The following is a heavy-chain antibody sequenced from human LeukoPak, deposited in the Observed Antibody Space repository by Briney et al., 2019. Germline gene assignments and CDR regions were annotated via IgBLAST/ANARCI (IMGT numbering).Heavy chain of an antibody. CDR3: ARHSSGRYWGYFDY. Sequence: ASVMVSCKASGYTFTSYGISWVRQAPGQGLEWMGWITAYNGNTNYGRKLQGRVTMTTDTSTSTAYMELRSLRSDDTAVYYCARHSSGRYWGYFDYWGQGTLVTVSS. V-gene: IGHV1-18*01. CDR2: ITAYNGNT. J-gene: IGHJ4*02. D-gene: IGHD1-26*01. CDR1: GYTFTSYG.